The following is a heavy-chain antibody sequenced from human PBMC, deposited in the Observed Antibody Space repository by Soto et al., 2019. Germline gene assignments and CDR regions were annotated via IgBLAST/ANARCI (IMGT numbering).Heavy chain of an antibody. CDR2: ISGSGGST. V-gene: IGHV3-23*01. D-gene: IGHD6-13*01. Sequence: GGSLRLSCAASGFTFSSYAMSWVRQAPGKGLEWVSAISGSGGSTYYADSVKGRFTISRDNSKNTLYLQMNSLRAEDTAVYYCAKDKVGSSWYAPDNTGYYFDYWGQETLVTVSS. J-gene: IGHJ4*02. CDR1: GFTFSSYA. CDR3: AKDKVGSSWYAPDNTGYYFDY.